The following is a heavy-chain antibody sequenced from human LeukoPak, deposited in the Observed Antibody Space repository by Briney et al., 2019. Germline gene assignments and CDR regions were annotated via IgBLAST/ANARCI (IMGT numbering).Heavy chain of an antibody. CDR2: ISYDGGSK. J-gene: IGHJ4*02. Sequence: TGGSLRLSCAASGFTFNSYAMHWVRQAPGKGLEWVAVISYDGGSKYYADSVKGRFIISRDNSKNTLYLQMNSLRAEDTAVYYCAKTPFGRTGPFDYWGQGTLVTVSS. CDR1: GFTFNSYA. CDR3: AKTPFGRTGPFDY. D-gene: IGHD3/OR15-3a*01. V-gene: IGHV3-30-3*02.